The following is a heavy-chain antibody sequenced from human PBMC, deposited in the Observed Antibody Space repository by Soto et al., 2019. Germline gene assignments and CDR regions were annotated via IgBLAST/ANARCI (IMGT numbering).Heavy chain of an antibody. CDR3: AKRNYYDYDAFDI. D-gene: IGHD3-22*01. V-gene: IGHV3-23*01. J-gene: IGHJ3*02. CDR2: ITGNDGST. CDR1: GFTFSSYA. Sequence: EVQLLESGGGLVQPGGSLRLSCAASGFTFSSYAMSWVRQAPGKGLEWVSAITGNDGSTFYADSVKGRFTISRDNSKNTLYMQMNSLRAEDTAVYYGAKRNYYDYDAFDIWGQGTMVTVSS.